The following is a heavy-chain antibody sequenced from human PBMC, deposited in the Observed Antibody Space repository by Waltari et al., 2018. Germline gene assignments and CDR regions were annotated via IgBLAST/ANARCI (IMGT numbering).Heavy chain of an antibody. D-gene: IGHD3-16*01. CDR1: GFNFGSYE. Sequence: EVQLVESGGGLEQPGGSLRLSCAGSGFNFGSYEMLWVRQAPGKGLEWVSYIGTIDRSIYYADSVRGRFTISRDNAKNSLYLHMNNLRAEDTAVYYCARVGGYYYYYMDVWGKGTTVTVSS. V-gene: IGHV3-48*03. CDR2: IGTIDRSI. CDR3: ARVGGYYYYYMDV. J-gene: IGHJ6*03.